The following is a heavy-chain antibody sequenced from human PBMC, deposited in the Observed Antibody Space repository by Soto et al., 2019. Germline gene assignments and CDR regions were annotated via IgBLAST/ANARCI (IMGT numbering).Heavy chain of an antibody. Sequence: ETLSLTCTVSGGSISSSSYYWGWIRQPPGKGLEWIGSIYYSGSTYYNPSLKSRVTISVDTSKNQFSLKLSSVTAADTAVYYCARHWPVRYYYYGMDVWGQGTTVTVSS. V-gene: IGHV4-39*01. CDR1: GGSISSSSYY. J-gene: IGHJ6*02. CDR2: IYYSGST. CDR3: ARHWPVRYYYYGMDV.